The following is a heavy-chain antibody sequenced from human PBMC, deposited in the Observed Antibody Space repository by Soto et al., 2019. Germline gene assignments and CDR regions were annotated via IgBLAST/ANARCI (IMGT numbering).Heavy chain of an antibody. J-gene: IGHJ5*02. D-gene: IGHD2-2*02. CDR1: GVVFSNYW. Sequence: GGSLRLSCAASGVVFSNYWMSWVRRAPGKGLEWLANIDQDGSGRYHADSVKGRFTISRDNAENSLYLQMTGLRVEDTAIYYCAAIDHGSESWGQGTLVTXSS. CDR2: IDQDGSGR. CDR3: AAIDHGSES. V-gene: IGHV3-7*01.